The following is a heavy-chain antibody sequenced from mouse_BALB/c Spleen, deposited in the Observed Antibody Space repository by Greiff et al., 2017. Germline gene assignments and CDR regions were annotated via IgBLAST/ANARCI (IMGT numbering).Heavy chain of an antibody. J-gene: IGHJ1*01. Sequence: EVNLVESGGGLVQPGGSLRLSCATSGFTFTDYYMSWVRQPPGKALEWLGFIRNKANGYTTEYSASVKGRFTISRDNSQSILYLQMNTLRAEDSATYYCARSTATGYFDVWGAGTTVTVSS. CDR1: GFTFTDYY. CDR3: ARSTATGYFDV. CDR2: IRNKANGYTT. D-gene: IGHD1-2*01. V-gene: IGHV7-3*02.